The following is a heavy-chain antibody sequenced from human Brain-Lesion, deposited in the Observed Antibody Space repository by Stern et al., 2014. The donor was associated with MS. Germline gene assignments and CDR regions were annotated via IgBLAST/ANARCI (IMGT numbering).Heavy chain of an antibody. J-gene: IGHJ4*02. D-gene: IGHD3-3*01. CDR1: GFSLRTDGVG. V-gene: IGHV2-5*02. CDR3: AHRRPHYASWDNGDFDY. Sequence: QVNLRESGPALVTPTQTLTLTCTFSGFSLRTDGVGVGWVRQPPGQALESLALIYWDNDKRYSPSLSSRLTITKDTSRNQVVLTMTNMDPVDTATYYCAHRRPHYASWDNGDFDYWGQGALVTVSS. CDR2: IYWDNDK.